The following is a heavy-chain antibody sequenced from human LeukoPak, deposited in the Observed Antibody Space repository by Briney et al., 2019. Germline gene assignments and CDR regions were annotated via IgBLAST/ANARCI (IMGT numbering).Heavy chain of an antibody. CDR1: GGTFSSYA. Sequence: ASVKVSCKASGGTFSSYAISWVRQAPGQGLEWMGGIIPIFGTANYAQKFQGRVTITTDESTSTAYMELSSLRSEDTAVYYCAVYDFWSGYYTMKPTTPGVESQYYYYYYMDVWGKGTTVTVSS. V-gene: IGHV1-69*05. CDR2: IIPIFGTA. J-gene: IGHJ6*03. CDR3: AVYDFWSGYYTMKPTTPGVESQYYYYYYMDV. D-gene: IGHD3-3*01.